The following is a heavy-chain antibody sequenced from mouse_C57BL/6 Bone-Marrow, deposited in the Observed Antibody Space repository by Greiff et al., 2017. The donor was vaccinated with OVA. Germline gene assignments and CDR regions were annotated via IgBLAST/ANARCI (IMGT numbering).Heavy chain of an antibody. CDR1: GYSITSGYD. J-gene: IGHJ4*01. D-gene: IGHD2-12*01. CDR2: ISYSGST. V-gene: IGHV3-1*01. CDR3: ARFSYEDAMDY. Sequence: EVQLQESGPGMVKPSQSLSLTCTVTGYSITSGYDWHWIRHFPGNKLEWMGYISYSGSTNYNPSLKSRISITHDTSKNHFFLTLNSVTTEDTATYYCARFSYEDAMDYWGQGTSVTVSS.